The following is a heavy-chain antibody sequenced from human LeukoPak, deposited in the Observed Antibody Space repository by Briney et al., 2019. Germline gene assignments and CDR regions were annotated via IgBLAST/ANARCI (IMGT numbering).Heavy chain of an antibody. D-gene: IGHD4-17*01. Sequence: SETLSLTCAVSGYSISSGDYWGWIRQPPGKGLEWIGSIYHSGSTYYNPSLKSRVTISVDTSKNQFSLKLSSVTAADTAVYYCARGAATVTTPFDYWGQGTLVTVSS. CDR2: IYHSGST. CDR1: GYSISSGDY. J-gene: IGHJ4*02. V-gene: IGHV4-38-2*01. CDR3: ARGAATVTTPFDY.